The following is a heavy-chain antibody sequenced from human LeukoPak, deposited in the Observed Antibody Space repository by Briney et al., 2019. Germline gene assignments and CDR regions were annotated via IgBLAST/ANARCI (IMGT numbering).Heavy chain of an antibody. J-gene: IGHJ6*02. D-gene: IGHD6-13*01. V-gene: IGHV3-30*04. CDR3: ARDLSSWYPYYYYYYDMDV. CDR1: GFTFSSYA. CDR2: ISYDGSNK. Sequence: GGSLRLSCAASGFTFSSYAMRWVRQAPGKGLEWVAVISYDGSNKYYADSVKGRFTISRDNSKNTLYLQMNSLRAEDTAVYYCARDLSSWYPYYYYYYDMDVWGQGTTVTVSS.